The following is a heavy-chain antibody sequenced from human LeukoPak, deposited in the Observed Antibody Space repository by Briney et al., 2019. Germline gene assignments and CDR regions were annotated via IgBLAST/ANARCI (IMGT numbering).Heavy chain of an antibody. D-gene: IGHD5-18*01. V-gene: IGHV3-30*02. CDR2: IRYDGSNK. CDR3: AKGLRGYSYGSDGY. CDR1: GFTFSSYG. J-gene: IGHJ4*02. Sequence: GGSLRLSCAASGFTFSSYGMHWVRQAPGKGLELVAFIRYDGSNKYYADSVKGRFTISRDNSKNTLYLQMNSLRAEDTAVYYCAKGLRGYSYGSDGYWGQGTLVTVSS.